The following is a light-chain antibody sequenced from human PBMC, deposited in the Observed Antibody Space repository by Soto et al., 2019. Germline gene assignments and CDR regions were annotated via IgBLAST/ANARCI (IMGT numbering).Light chain of an antibody. Sequence: DIKMTQFPSSRPASVGDRVTTPCRASQDISNYLNWYQQKPGKAPKLLIYDASNLETGVPSRFSGSGSGTDFTFTISSLQPEDIATYYCQQYDNLPVFGPGTKVDIK. J-gene: IGKJ3*01. CDR1: QDISNY. CDR2: DAS. V-gene: IGKV1-33*01. CDR3: QQYDNLPV.